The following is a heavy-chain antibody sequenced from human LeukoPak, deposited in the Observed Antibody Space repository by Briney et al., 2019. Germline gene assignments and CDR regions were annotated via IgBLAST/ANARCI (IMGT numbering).Heavy chain of an antibody. Sequence: SETLSLTCTVSGGSISSSSYYWGWIRQPPGKGLEWIGSIYYSGSTYYNPSLKSRVTISVDTSKNQFSLKLSSVTAADTAVYYWGRGFLRGTYYSSALFFDYGGQGPLVTVSS. J-gene: IGHJ4*02. D-gene: IGHD1-26*01. CDR3: GRGFLRGTYYSSALFFDY. CDR2: IYYSGST. CDR1: GGSISSSSYY. V-gene: IGHV4-39*07.